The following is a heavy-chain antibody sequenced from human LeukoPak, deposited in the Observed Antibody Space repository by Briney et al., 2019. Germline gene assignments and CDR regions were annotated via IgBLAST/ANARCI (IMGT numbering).Heavy chain of an antibody. CDR3: ARGGAITIFGVVHYNWFDP. CDR2: MNPNSGNT. CDR1: GYTFTSYG. D-gene: IGHD3-3*01. Sequence: ASVKVSCKASGYTFTSYGINWVRQATGQGLEWMGWMNPNSGNTGYAQKFQGRVTMTRNTSISTAYMELSSLRSDDTAVYYCARGGAITIFGVVHYNWFDPWGQGTLVTVSS. J-gene: IGHJ5*02. V-gene: IGHV1-8*01.